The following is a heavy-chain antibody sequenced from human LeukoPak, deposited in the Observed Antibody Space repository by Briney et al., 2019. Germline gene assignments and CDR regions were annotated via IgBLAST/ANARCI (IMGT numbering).Heavy chain of an antibody. CDR3: ARTSQSGWYLNWFDP. J-gene: IGHJ5*02. Sequence: GASVKVSCKASGYTFTGYYMHWVRQAPGQGLEWMGWINPNSGGTNYAQKFQGRVTMTRDTSISTAYMELSRLRSDDTAVYYCARTSQSGWYLNWFDPWGQGTLVTVSS. V-gene: IGHV1-2*02. CDR1: GYTFTGYY. CDR2: INPNSGGT. D-gene: IGHD6-19*01.